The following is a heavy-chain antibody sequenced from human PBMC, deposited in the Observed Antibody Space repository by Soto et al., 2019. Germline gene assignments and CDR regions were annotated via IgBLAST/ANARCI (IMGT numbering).Heavy chain of an antibody. CDR1: GGSFSGYY. CDR2: INHSGST. Sequence: SETLSLTCAVYGGSFSGYYWSWIRQPPGKGLEWIGEINHSGSTNYNPSLKSRVTISVDTSKNQFSLKLSSVTAADTAVYYCARGKLYYYDSSGYSRHYYGMDVWGQGATVTVSS. V-gene: IGHV4-34*01. J-gene: IGHJ6*02. CDR3: ARGKLYYYDSSGYSRHYYGMDV. D-gene: IGHD3-22*01.